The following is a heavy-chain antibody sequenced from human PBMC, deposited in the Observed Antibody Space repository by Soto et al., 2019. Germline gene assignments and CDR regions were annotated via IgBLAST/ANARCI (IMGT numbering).Heavy chain of an antibody. Sequence: PGGSLRLSCAASGFTFSSYAMSWVRQAPGKGLEWVSAISGSGGSTYYADSVKGRFTISRDNSKNTLYLQMNSLRAEDTAVYYCAKSDTDDFWSGYYVSYWGQGTLVTVSS. CDR1: GFTFSSYA. J-gene: IGHJ4*02. V-gene: IGHV3-23*01. D-gene: IGHD3-3*01. CDR3: AKSDTDDFWSGYYVSY. CDR2: ISGSGGST.